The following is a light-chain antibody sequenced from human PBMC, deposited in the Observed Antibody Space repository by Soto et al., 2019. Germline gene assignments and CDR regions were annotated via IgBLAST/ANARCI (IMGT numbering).Light chain of an antibody. CDR3: QQYDSSPLT. CDR1: QNINTW. CDR2: EAS. Sequence: DIQMTQSPSTLSASVGDRVTITCRASQNINTWLAWYQQKPGQAPNLLIYEASRLEKGVPSSFSGSGSGTEFTLTISSLQPDDFATYYCQQYDSSPLTFGGGTKVEIK. J-gene: IGKJ4*01. V-gene: IGKV1-5*03.